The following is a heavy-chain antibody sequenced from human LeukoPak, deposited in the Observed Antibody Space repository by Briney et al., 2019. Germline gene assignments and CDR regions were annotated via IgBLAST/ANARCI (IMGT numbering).Heavy chain of an antibody. CDR1: GYTFTCCY. V-gene: IGHV1-2*02. CDR2: INPNSGDT. D-gene: IGHD2-2*01. CDR3: ARGHQSADWFEP. Sequence: ASVNVSCQASGYTFTCCYIHWVRQAPGQGLEWMGWINPNSGDTNYAQKFQGRVTITRDTSISTAYMDLSRLTYDHTPVHYFARGHQSADWFEPWGEGTLVSVSS. J-gene: IGHJ5*02.